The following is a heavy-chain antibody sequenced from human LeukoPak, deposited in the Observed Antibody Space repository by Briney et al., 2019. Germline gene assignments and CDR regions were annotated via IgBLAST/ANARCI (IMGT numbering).Heavy chain of an antibody. V-gene: IGHV3-30*02. Sequence: GGSLRLSCAASGFTFSSYGMHWVRQAPGKGLEWVAFIRYDGSNKYYADSVKGRFTISRDNSKNTLYLQMNSLRAEDTAVYYCARGNPVLIAAAGTGFDYWGQGTLVTVSS. CDR3: ARGNPVLIAAAGTGFDY. D-gene: IGHD6-13*01. CDR2: IRYDGSNK. J-gene: IGHJ4*02. CDR1: GFTFSSYG.